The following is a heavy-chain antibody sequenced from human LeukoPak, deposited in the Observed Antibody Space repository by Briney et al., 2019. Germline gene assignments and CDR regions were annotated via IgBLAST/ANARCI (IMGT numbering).Heavy chain of an antibody. D-gene: IGHD2-15*01. V-gene: IGHV3-48*04. CDR3: ARTRSGLQNSYFDY. CDR2: ISSSGATI. Sequence: PGGSLRLSCAASGFTFSSYWMSWVRQAPGKGLEWVSSISSSGATIYYADSVKGRFTISSDNAKNSLYLQMNSLRAEDTAVYFCARTRSGLQNSYFDYWGQGTLITVSS. J-gene: IGHJ4*02. CDR1: GFTFSSYW.